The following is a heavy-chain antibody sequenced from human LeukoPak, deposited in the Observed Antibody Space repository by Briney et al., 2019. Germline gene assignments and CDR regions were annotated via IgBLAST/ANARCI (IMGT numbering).Heavy chain of an antibody. CDR1: GFTFSNFA. Sequence: GGSLRLSCAASGFTFSNFAMSWVRQAPGKGLEWVSTITGTGDYTEYADSVKGRFTISRDNSKNTLFLQMSSLRADDTAFYYCAKVLRGVIVYDYWGQGTLVTVSS. CDR2: ITGTGDYT. CDR3: AKVLRGVIVYDY. V-gene: IGHV3-23*01. J-gene: IGHJ4*02. D-gene: IGHD3-10*01.